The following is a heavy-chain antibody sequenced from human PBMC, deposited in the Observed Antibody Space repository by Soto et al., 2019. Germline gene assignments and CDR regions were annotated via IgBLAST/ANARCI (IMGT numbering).Heavy chain of an antibody. V-gene: IGHV4-31*03. J-gene: IGHJ6*02. CDR1: CGSIISGGYY. CDR2: IYYSGST. D-gene: IGHD3-9*01. CDR3: ARVRYDILTGYYYHYYYGMDV. Sequence: SETLSLTCTFSCGSIISGGYYWSWIRQHPGKGLEWIGYIYYSGSTYYNPSLKSRVTISVDTSKNQFSLKLSSGTAADTAVYYCARVRYDILTGYYYHYYYGMDVWGQGTLVTVSS.